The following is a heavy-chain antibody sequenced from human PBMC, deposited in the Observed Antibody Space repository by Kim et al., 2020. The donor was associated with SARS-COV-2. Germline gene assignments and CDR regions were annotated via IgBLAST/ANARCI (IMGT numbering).Heavy chain of an antibody. CDR3: GRGDDSTGYLDY. D-gene: IGHD3-22*01. CDR2: IWYDGSIE. CDR1: GFTFKFFG. V-gene: IGHV3-33*01. Sequence: GGSLRLSCAASGFTFKFFGMHWVRQAPGKGLEWVAVIWYDGSIEEYADSVKGRFTISRDNSKSTLYLEMNSLRAEDTAVYFCGRGDDSTGYLDYWGQGTQVTLSS. J-gene: IGHJ4*02.